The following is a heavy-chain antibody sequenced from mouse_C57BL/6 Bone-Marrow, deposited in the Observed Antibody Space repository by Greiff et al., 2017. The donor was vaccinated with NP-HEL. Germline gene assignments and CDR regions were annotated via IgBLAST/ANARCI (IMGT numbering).Heavy chain of an antibody. D-gene: IGHD4-1*01. V-gene: IGHV1-54*01. J-gene: IGHJ3*01. Sequence: QVQLQQSGAELVRPGTSVKVSCKASGYAFTNYLIEWVKQRPGQGLEWIGVINPGSGGTNYNEKFKGKATLTADKSSSTAYMQLSSLTSEDSAVYFCARDGLDWDWFAYWGQGTLVTVSA. CDR1: GYAFTNYL. CDR2: INPGSGGT. CDR3: ARDGLDWDWFAY.